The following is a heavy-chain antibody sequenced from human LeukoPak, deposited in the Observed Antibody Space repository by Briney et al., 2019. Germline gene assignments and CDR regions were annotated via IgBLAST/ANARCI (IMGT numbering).Heavy chain of an antibody. J-gene: IGHJ4*02. V-gene: IGHV1-69*05. Sequence: SVKLSCTASGGTFSSYAISWVRQAPGQGLEWMGGIIPIFGTANYAQKFQGRVTITTDESTSTAYMEPSSLRSEDTAVYYCARSVGCSSTSCYLTDYSDNWGLGNLVTVSS. CDR1: GGTFSSYA. CDR3: ARSVGCSSTSCYLTDYSDN. D-gene: IGHD2-2*01. CDR2: IIPIFGTA.